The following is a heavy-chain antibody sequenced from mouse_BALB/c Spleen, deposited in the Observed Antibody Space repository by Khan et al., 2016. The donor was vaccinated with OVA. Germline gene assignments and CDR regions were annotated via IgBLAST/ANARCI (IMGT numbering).Heavy chain of an antibody. D-gene: IGHD2-3*01. CDR3: TSIDGGDFDY. CDR1: GYSITSDYD. J-gene: IGHJ2*01. Sequence: VQLKQSGPGLVKPSQSLSLTCTVTGYSITSDYDWNWIRQFPGNKLEWMGHISYSGNTKNNQSLTSRISNTRDTSKDQFFLQLNSVTTEDTSTYCCTSIDGGDFDYWGQGTTLTVSS. CDR2: ISYSGNT. V-gene: IGHV3-2*02.